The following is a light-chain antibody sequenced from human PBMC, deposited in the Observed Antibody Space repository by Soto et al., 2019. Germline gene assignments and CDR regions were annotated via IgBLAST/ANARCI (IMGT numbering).Light chain of an antibody. Sequence: DIQMTQSPSSLSASVGDRVTITCRSSQSISSYLNWYQQKPGKAPKLLIYAASSLQSGVPSRFSGSGSGTDFTLTISSLQPEDSVTYYCQHSYSTPRTFGPGPKVHI. J-gene: IGKJ1*01. CDR2: AAS. CDR3: QHSYSTPRT. CDR1: QSISSY. V-gene: IGKV1-39*01.